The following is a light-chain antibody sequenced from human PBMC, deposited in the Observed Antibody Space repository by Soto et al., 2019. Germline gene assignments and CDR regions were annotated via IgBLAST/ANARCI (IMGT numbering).Light chain of an antibody. Sequence: DIQMTQSPSSLSASVGDRVSITCRTSQRISTYLNWYQQKSGKAPKLLIYAASNLQSGVPSRFSGIGSATYFSLTISSLEPEDFVTYCCQQTYSTPWTFGQGTKVEIK. J-gene: IGKJ1*01. CDR1: QRISTY. CDR3: QQTYSTPWT. CDR2: AAS. V-gene: IGKV1-39*01.